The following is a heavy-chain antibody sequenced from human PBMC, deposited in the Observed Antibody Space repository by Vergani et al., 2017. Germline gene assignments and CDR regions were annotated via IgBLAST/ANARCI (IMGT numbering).Heavy chain of an antibody. Sequence: QVQLQQWGGGLLKPSETLSLTCVVNGGSFTSYHWTWIRQSPGEGLEWVGDIDHTGRPDYNPSLKSRLTMSVEKSRNQFSLTLNSVTATDTAIYFCARVNTETNVHLYYSYYMDVWGQGTAVTVSS. V-gene: IGHV4-34*01. CDR2: IDHTGRP. J-gene: IGHJ6*03. CDR3: ARVNTETNVHLYYSYYMDV. D-gene: IGHD4-11*01. CDR1: GGSFTSYH.